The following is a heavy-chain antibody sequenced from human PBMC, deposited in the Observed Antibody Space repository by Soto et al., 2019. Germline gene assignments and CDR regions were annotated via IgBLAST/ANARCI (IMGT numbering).Heavy chain of an antibody. CDR1: GFTFSNYA. J-gene: IGHJ4*02. Sequence: EVQLLESGGGLVQPGGSLRLFCAASGFTFSNYAMTWVRQAPGKGLEWVSTITSGGDTYFGDTVKGRFSISRDISKYTLYLPLDSLSAADTAVYYCAKTDKFNSHSSGWANRFDSWGQGTLVTVSS. D-gene: IGHD6-19*01. V-gene: IGHV3-23*01. CDR3: AKTDKFNSHSSGWANRFDS. CDR2: ITSGGDT.